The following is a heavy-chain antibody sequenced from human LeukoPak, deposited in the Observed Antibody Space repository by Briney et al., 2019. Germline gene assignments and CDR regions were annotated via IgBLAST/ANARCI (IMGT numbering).Heavy chain of an antibody. D-gene: IGHD3-9*01. CDR3: ARDVRVLTGYREPSDGFDI. Sequence: SVRLSCKASGGTFSNYAISWVRQAPGQGLEWMGGIIPVFGTAHYAQKFQGRVTITADKYTTTAYMELSSLRSEDTAVYYCARDVRVLTGYREPSDGFDIWGQGTMVTVSS. CDR1: GGTFSNYA. CDR2: IIPVFGTA. J-gene: IGHJ3*02. V-gene: IGHV1-69*06.